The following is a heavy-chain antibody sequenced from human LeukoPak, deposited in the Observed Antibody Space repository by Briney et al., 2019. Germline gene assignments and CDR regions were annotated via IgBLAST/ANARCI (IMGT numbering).Heavy chain of an antibody. CDR3: ARDWEAFDI. CDR1: GFTFSSYA. J-gene: IGHJ3*02. V-gene: IGHV3-30-3*01. CDR2: ISYDGSNK. Sequence: GGSLRLSCAASGFTFSSYAMHWVRQAPGKGLEWVAVISYDGSNKYYADSVKGRFTISRDNAKNSLYLQMNSLRAEDTAVYYCARDWEAFDIWGQGTMVIVSS. D-gene: IGHD1-26*01.